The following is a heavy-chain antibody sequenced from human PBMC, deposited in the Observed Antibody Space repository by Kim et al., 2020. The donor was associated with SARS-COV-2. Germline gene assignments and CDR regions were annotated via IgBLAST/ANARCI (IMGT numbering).Heavy chain of an antibody. V-gene: IGHV1-18*04. CDR2: ISAYNGNT. CDR1: GYTFTSYG. CDR3: ARDALCSGGSCPYYYYYGMDV. Sequence: ASVKVSCKASGYTFTSYGISWVRQAPGQGLEWMGWISAYNGNTNYAQKLQGRVTMTTDTSTSTAYMELRSLRSDDTAVYYCARDALCSGGSCPYYYYYGMDVWGQGTTVTVSS. D-gene: IGHD2-15*01. J-gene: IGHJ6*02.